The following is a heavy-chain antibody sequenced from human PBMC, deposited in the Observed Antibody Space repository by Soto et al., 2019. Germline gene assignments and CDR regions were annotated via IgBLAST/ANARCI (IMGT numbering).Heavy chain of an antibody. D-gene: IGHD3-3*01. V-gene: IGHV3-48*02. CDR2: ISSGSGSI. Sequence: EVQLVESGGGLVQPGGSLRLSCAASGFTFTAYSMNWVRQAPGKGLEWVSYISSGSGSIYYADSVKGRFTISRDDAKNSLYLQMNSLRDEDPAVYYCARDFWDYWGQGTVVTVSS. CDR1: GFTFTAYS. J-gene: IGHJ4*02. CDR3: ARDFWDY.